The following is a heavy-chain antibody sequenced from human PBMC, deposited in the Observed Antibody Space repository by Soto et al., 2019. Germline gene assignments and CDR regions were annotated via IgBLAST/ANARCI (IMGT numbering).Heavy chain of an antibody. Sequence: PSETLSLTCAVYGGSFSGYYWSWIRQPPGKGLEWIGEINHSGSTNYNPSLKSRVTISVDTSKNQFSLKLSSVTAAEPAVFYCARARTVYYEILTGYYRGYNWFEPWGQGTLVTVS. V-gene: IGHV4-34*01. CDR2: INHSGST. CDR1: GGSFSGYY. CDR3: ARARTVYYEILTGYYRGYNWFEP. D-gene: IGHD3-9*01. J-gene: IGHJ5*02.